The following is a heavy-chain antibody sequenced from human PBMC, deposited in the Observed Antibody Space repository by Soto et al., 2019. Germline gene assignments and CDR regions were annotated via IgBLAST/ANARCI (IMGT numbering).Heavy chain of an antibody. J-gene: IGHJ6*03. Sequence: QAGGSLRLSCAASGFSFRKYAMSWVRQAPGKGLEYVSAIRRGGDSTYYADSVQGRFTVSRDNSKNTLYLQMGSLRPEDMAVYYCARRARPDFYYMDVWGKGTTVTVSS. D-gene: IGHD6-6*01. CDR2: IRRGGDST. CDR3: ARRARPDFYYMDV. CDR1: GFSFRKYA. V-gene: IGHV3-64*02.